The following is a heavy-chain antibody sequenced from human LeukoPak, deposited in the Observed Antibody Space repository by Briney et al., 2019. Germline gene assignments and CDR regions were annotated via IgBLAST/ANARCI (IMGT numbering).Heavy chain of an antibody. CDR2: IYHSGST. J-gene: IGHJ3*02. CDR1: GGSISGYY. V-gene: IGHV4-38-2*02. D-gene: IGHD6-13*01. CDR3: AREAGRSAFDI. Sequence: PSETLSLTCTVSGGSISGYYWGWIRQPPGKGLEWIGSIYHSGSTYYNPSLKSRVTISVDTSKNQFSLKLSSVTAADTAVYYCAREAGRSAFDIWGQGTMVTVSS.